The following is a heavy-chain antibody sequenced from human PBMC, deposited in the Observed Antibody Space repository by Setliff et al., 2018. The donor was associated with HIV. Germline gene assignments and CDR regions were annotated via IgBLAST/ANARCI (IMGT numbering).Heavy chain of an antibody. V-gene: IGHV3-23*01. CDR1: GFTFSTSA. D-gene: IGHD6-19*01. CDR3: AKWHSTAWYSGYYIDN. CDR2: ISGPGSSS. Sequence: GESLKISCAASGFTFSTSAMTWVRRTPGKGLEWVSSISGPGSSSYYADSVKGRFTISRDNPKDTLFLQMNVLSAGDTAIYYCAKWHSTAWYSGYYIDNWGQGTQVTVSS. J-gene: IGHJ4*02.